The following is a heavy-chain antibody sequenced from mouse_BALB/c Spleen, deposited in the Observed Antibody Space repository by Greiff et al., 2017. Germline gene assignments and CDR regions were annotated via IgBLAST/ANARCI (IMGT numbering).Heavy chain of an antibody. CDR2: IDPSDSYT. D-gene: IGHD1-1*01. Sequence: QVQLQQPGAELVKPGASVKLSCKASGYTFTSYWMHWVKQRPGQGLEWIGEIDPSDSYTNYNQKFKGKATLTVDKSSSTAYMQLSSLTSEDSAVYYCARNYYGSSAWFAYWGQGTLVTVSA. V-gene: IGHV1-69*02. J-gene: IGHJ3*01. CDR1: GYTFTSYW. CDR3: ARNYYGSSAWFAY.